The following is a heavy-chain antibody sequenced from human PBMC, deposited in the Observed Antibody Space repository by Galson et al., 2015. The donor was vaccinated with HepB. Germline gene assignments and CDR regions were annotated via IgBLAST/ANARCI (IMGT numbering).Heavy chain of an antibody. Sequence: SVKVSCKASGYTFTSYAMHWVRQAPGQRLEWMGWINAGNGNTKYSQKFQGRVTITRDTSASTTYMELSSLRSEDTAVYYCARDVGYCSSTSCYYWFDPWGQGTLVTVSS. CDR3: ARDVGYCSSTSCYYWFDP. V-gene: IGHV1-3*01. D-gene: IGHD2-2*01. CDR2: INAGNGNT. J-gene: IGHJ5*02. CDR1: GYTFTSYA.